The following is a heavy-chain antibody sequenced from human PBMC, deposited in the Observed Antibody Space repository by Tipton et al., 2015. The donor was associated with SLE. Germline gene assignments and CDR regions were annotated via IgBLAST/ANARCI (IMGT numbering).Heavy chain of an antibody. J-gene: IGHJ4*02. CDR2: ISYDGDNK. CDR1: GFTFSSYG. Sequence: SLRLSCAASGFTFSSYGMHWVRQAPGKGLEWVALISYDGDNKSYAASVKGRLTISRDNSKNTLYLQINSLRLEDTAVYYCARGHFYSSGWRKFDYWGQGALVTVSS. D-gene: IGHD6-19*01. CDR3: ARGHFYSSGWRKFDY. V-gene: IGHV3-30-3*01.